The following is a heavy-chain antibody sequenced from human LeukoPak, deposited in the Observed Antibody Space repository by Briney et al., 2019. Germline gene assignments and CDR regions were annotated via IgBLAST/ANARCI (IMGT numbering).Heavy chain of an antibody. Sequence: ASVKVSCKASGYTFTSYYMHWVRQAPGQGLEWMGIINPSGGSTSYAQKFQGRVTMTRDTSTSTVYMELGSLRSEDTAVYYCARGLYCSSTSCYVLAYYYGMDVWGQGTTVTVSS. V-gene: IGHV1-46*01. D-gene: IGHD2-2*01. CDR1: GYTFTSYY. CDR3: ARGLYCSSTSCYVLAYYYGMDV. J-gene: IGHJ6*02. CDR2: INPSGGST.